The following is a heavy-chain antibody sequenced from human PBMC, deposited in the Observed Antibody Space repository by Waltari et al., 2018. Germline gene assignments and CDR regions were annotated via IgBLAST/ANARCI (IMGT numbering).Heavy chain of an antibody. V-gene: IGHV1-8*01. J-gene: IGHJ4*02. CDR1: GYTFTSYA. Sequence: QVQLVQSGAAVKKHRAAVKVSCKASGYTFTSYAINRVRQATGQGLEWMGWMNPNSGNTGYAQKFQGRVTMTRNTSISTAYMELSSLRSEDTAVYYCARDGLRFGELLPDYWGQGTLVTVSS. D-gene: IGHD3-10*01. CDR2: MNPNSGNT. CDR3: ARDGLRFGELLPDY.